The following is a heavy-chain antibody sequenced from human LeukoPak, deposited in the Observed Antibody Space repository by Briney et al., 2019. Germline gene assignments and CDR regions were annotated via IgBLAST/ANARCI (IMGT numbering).Heavy chain of an antibody. CDR2: IYYSGST. CDR3: ARQTFIGSSRPTDYYYYYMDV. V-gene: IGHV4-39*01. CDR1: GGSISSSSYY. Sequence: SETLSLTCTVSGGSISSSSYYWGWIRQPPGKGLEWIGSIYYSGSTYYNPSLKSRVTISVDTSKNQFSLKLSSVTAADTAVYYCARQTFIGSSRPTDYYYYYMDVWGKGTTVTVSS. D-gene: IGHD6-6*01. J-gene: IGHJ6*03.